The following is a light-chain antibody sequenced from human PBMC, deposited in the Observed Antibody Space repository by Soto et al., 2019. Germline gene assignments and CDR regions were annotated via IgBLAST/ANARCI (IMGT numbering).Light chain of an antibody. Sequence: QSVLTQPASGSGSPGQSITISFTGTSSDVGAYDFVSWYQQHPGKVPKYLIYEVSNRPSGVSDRFSGSKSGTTASLTISGLQDEDEADYYCSSYTTTDPYVFGTGTKLTVL. J-gene: IGLJ1*01. V-gene: IGLV2-14*01. CDR3: SSYTTTDPYV. CDR2: EVS. CDR1: SSDVGAYDF.